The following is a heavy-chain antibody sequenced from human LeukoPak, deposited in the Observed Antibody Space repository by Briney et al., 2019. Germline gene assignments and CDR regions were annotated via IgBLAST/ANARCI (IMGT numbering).Heavy chain of an antibody. D-gene: IGHD3-22*01. V-gene: IGHV3-48*03. CDR2: ISGSGTTI. Sequence: GGSLRLSCAASGFPFSNFDMNWVRQAPGKGLEWISYISGSGTTIYYADSVKGRFTISRDNAKNSLYLQMNSLRAEDTAVYYCARRFGYWGQGTLVTVSS. CDR3: ARRFGY. J-gene: IGHJ4*02. CDR1: GFPFSNFD.